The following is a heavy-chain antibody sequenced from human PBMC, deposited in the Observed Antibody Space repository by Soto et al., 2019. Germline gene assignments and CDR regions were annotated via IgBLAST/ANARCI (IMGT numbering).Heavy chain of an antibody. CDR1: GFTVSSNY. CDR3: XXXXXXSEIH. V-gene: IGHV3-53*04. CDR2: VYSGGAT. D-gene: IGHD3-10*01. J-gene: IGHJ4*02. Sequence: EVRLVESGGGLVQPGGSLRLSCAAFGFTVSSNYMTWVRLAPGKGLEWVSLVYSGGATHYAASVKGRFTISTHSSQNTXXXXXXXXXXXXXXXXXXXXXXXXSEIHWGQGTKVTVSS.